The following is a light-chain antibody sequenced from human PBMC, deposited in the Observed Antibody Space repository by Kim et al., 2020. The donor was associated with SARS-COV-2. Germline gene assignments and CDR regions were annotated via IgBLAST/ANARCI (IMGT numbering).Light chain of an antibody. Sequence: SAAVGDRVTITGRASQDISNFLAWCQQKPGKVPKRLIYAASSLKSGVPSRFSGSGSGTEYSLTISSLQPEDFATYYCLQHKSYPYTLGQGTKLEI. J-gene: IGKJ2*01. CDR2: AAS. V-gene: IGKV1-17*03. CDR3: LQHKSYPYT. CDR1: QDISNF.